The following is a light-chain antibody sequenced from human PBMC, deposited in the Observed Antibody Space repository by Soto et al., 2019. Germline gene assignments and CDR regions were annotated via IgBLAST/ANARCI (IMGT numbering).Light chain of an antibody. J-gene: IGKJ2*01. V-gene: IGKV3-15*01. Sequence: EIVMTQSPATLSVSPGERATLSCRASLSISSNLAWYQQKPGQAPSLLIYGASARATGIPARFSGSGSGTEFTLTISSLQSEDYAVYYCQHYNNWPFTFGQGTNLEIK. CDR2: GAS. CDR1: LSISSN. CDR3: QHYNNWPFT.